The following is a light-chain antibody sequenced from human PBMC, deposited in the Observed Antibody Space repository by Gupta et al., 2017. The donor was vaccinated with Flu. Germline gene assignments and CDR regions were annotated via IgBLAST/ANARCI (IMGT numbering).Light chain of an antibody. CDR3: AAWDDSLSGRVV. CDR1: SSDIGSNA. Sequence: VTISCSGSSSDIGSNAVVWYQQLPGTAPKLLIYTNNQRPSGVPDRFSGSKSGTSGFLAISGLQSEDEADYYCAAWDDSLSGRVVFGGGTKLTVL. CDR2: TNN. J-gene: IGLJ2*01. V-gene: IGLV1-44*01.